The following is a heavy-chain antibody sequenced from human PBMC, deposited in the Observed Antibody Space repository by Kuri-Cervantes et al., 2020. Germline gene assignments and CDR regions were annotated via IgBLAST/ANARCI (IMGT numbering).Heavy chain of an antibody. CDR1: GFTFSSYA. CDR2: ISGSGGST. J-gene: IGHJ6*03. V-gene: IGHV3-23*01. CDR3: AKVSYYDFWSGYYPLNYYYYYMDV. D-gene: IGHD3-3*01. Sequence: LSLTCAASGFTFSSYAMSWVRQAPGKGLEWVSAISGSGGSTYYADSVKGRLTISRDNSKNTLYLQMNSLRAEDTAVYYCAKVSYYDFWSGYYPLNYYYYYMDVWGKGTTVTVSS.